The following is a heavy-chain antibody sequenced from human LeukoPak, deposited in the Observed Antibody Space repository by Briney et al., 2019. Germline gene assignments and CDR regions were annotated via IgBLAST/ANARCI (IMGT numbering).Heavy chain of an antibody. CDR3: ASDRGEGWSRYYPLFDY. CDR1: GASISSHY. V-gene: IGHV4-59*11. J-gene: IGHJ4*02. CDR2: TYYRWST. D-gene: IGHD3-3*01. Sequence: PSETLSLTCTVAGASISSHYWTWIRQPQGKRLEWIGYTYYRWSTYYNPSLESQVTISVDPSRNQFSLTLNSVDAADTAVYYCASDRGEGWSRYYPLFDYWGQGTLVTVSA.